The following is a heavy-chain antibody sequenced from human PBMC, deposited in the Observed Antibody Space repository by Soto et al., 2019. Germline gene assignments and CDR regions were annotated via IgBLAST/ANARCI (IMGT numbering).Heavy chain of an antibody. CDR2: IIPIFGTA. V-gene: IGHV1-69*13. CDR1: GGTFSSYA. Sequence: ASVKVSCKASGGTFSSYAISWVRQAPGQGLEWMGGIIPIFGTANYAQKFQGRVTITADESTSTAYMELSSLRSEDTAVYYCAHTADVVVPAAIGDYYYYGMDVWGQGTTVTVSS. CDR3: AHTADVVVPAAIGDYYYYGMDV. J-gene: IGHJ6*02. D-gene: IGHD2-2*02.